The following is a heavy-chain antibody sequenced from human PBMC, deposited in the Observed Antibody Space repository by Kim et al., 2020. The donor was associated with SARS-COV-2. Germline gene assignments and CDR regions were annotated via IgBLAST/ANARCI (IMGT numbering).Heavy chain of an antibody. V-gene: IGHV4-59*08. CDR1: GGSISTYH. D-gene: IGHD5-18*01. CDR2: IYYSGST. CDR3: ARRGGYSYGYVAFDI. Sequence: SETLSLTCTVSGGSISTYHWSWIRQPPGKGLEWIGYIYYSGSTNYNPSLKSRVTISVDTSKNQFSLKLSSVTAADTAVYYCARRGGYSYGYVAFDIWGQGTMGTVSS. J-gene: IGHJ3*02.